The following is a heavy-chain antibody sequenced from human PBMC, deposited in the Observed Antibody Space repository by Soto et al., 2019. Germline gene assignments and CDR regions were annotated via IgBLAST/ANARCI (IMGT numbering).Heavy chain of an antibody. V-gene: IGHV4-59*01. CDR1: GGSISSYY. D-gene: IGHD3-16*01. CDR3: ARDLGEDWFDP. CDR2: IYYSGST. Sequence: PSETLSLTCTVSGGSISSYYWSWIRQPPGKGLEWIGYIYYSGSTNYKPSLKSRVTISVDTSKTQFSLKLRSVTAADTAVYYCARDLGEDWFDPWGQGTLVTVSS. J-gene: IGHJ5*02.